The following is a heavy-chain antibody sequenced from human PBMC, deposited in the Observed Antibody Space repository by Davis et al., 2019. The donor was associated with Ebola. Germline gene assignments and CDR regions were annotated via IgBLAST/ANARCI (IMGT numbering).Heavy chain of an antibody. CDR2: ISSSSSYI. CDR3: RRERAIVYFDY. J-gene: IGHJ4*02. V-gene: IGHV3-21*01. Sequence: PGGSLRLSCAASGFTFSSYSMNWVRQAPGKGLEWVSSISSSSSYIYYADSVKGRFTISRDNANNSLYLQMNRLKAADTAVYYCRRERAIVYFDYWGQGTLVTVSS. CDR1: GFTFSSYS. D-gene: IGHD1-26*01.